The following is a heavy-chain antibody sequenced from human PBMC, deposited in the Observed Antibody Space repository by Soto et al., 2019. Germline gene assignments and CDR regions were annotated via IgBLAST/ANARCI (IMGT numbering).Heavy chain of an antibody. D-gene: IGHD2-15*01. V-gene: IGHV4-4*02. CDR3: ARDCRSGYFDY. CDR2: IYHSGST. Sequence: SETLSLTCAVSGGSISSSNWWSWVRQPPGKGLEWIGEIYHSGSTNYNPSLKGRVTISVDKSKNQFSLKLSSVAAADTAVYYCARDCRSGYFDYWGQGTLVTVS. CDR1: GGSISSSNW. J-gene: IGHJ4*02.